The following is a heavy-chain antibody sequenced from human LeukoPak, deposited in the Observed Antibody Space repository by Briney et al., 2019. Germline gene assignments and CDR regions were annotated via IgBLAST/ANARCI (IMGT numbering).Heavy chain of an antibody. Sequence: PGGSLRLSCAASGFTFRSYGMHWVRQAPGKGLEWVAVIWYDGSNKYCADSVKGRFTISRDNSKNTLYLEMSSLRAEDTAVYYCARAGSRSSLGFDYWGQGTLVTVSS. V-gene: IGHV3-33*01. D-gene: IGHD6-6*01. CDR1: GFTFRSYG. CDR3: ARAGSRSSLGFDY. CDR2: IWYDGSNK. J-gene: IGHJ4*02.